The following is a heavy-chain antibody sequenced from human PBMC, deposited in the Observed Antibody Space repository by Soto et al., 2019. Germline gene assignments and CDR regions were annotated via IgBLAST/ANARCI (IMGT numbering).Heavy chain of an antibody. D-gene: IGHD3-16*01. CDR3: AGRLTTAASLDY. V-gene: IGHV3-53*01. J-gene: IGHJ4*02. CDR1: GFTVSNNH. CDR2: VHGGGST. Sequence: VQLVESGGGLIQPGGSLRLSCAASGFTVSNNHVTWVRQAAGKGLESVSFVHGGGSTSYADSVKGRFTISRDNSKNTLYLQMDSLRAEDTAIYYCAGRLTTAASLDYWGRGTLVTVSS.